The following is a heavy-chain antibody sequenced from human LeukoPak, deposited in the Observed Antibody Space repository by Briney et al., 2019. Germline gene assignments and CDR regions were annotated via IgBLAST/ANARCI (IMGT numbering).Heavy chain of an antibody. V-gene: IGHV3-23*01. CDR2: ISGSGGST. J-gene: IGHJ4*02. D-gene: IGHD3-10*01. Sequence: PGGSLRLSCAASGFTFSSYAMSWVRHAAGKRLELVSAISGSGGSTYYADSVKGRFTISRDNSKNTLYLQMNSLRAEDTAVYYCAKPAGEFEKTRLDYWGQGTLVTVSS. CDR3: AKPAGEFEKTRLDY. CDR1: GFTFSSYA.